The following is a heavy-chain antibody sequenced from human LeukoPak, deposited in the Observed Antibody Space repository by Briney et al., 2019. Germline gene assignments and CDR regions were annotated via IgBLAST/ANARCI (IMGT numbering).Heavy chain of an antibody. Sequence: GGSLRLSCAASGFTFSSYGMHWVRQAPGKGLEWVAVIWYDGSNKYYADSVKGRFTISRDNSKNTLYLQMNSLRAEDTAVYYCAKDSDYYDSSGYLDYWGQGTLVTVSS. V-gene: IGHV3-33*06. CDR1: GFTFSSYG. J-gene: IGHJ4*02. CDR3: AKDSDYYDSSGYLDY. CDR2: IWYDGSNK. D-gene: IGHD3-22*01.